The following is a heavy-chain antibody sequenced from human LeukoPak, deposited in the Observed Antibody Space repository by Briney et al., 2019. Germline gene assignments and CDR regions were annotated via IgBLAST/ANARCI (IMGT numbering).Heavy chain of an antibody. CDR3: AREGGALYNWFDP. CDR2: INTNTGNP. Sequence: ASVKVSCKASGYSFTTFAMNWVRQAPGQGLEWMGWINTNTGNPTYAQGFTGRFVFSLDTSVSTAYLQISSLKAEDTAVYYCAREGGALYNWFDPWGQGTLVTVSS. CDR1: GYSFTTFA. J-gene: IGHJ5*02. V-gene: IGHV7-4-1*02. D-gene: IGHD3-16*01.